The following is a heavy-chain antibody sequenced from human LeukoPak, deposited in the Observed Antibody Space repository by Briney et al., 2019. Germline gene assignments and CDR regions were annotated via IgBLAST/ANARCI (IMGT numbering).Heavy chain of an antibody. J-gene: IGHJ4*02. CDR2: INHSGST. Sequence: PSETLSLTCAVYGGSFSGYYWSWIRQPPGKGLEWIGEINHSGSTNYNPSLKSRVTISVDTSKNQFSLKLSSVTAADTAVYYCARGYDSSGYYLYFDYWGQGTLVTVSS. D-gene: IGHD3-22*01. CDR3: ARGYDSSGYYLYFDY. V-gene: IGHV4-34*01. CDR1: GGSFSGYY.